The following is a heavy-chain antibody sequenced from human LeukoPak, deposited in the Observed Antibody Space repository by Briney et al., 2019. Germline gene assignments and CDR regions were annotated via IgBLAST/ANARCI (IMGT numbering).Heavy chain of an antibody. CDR2: IYSGGST. CDR3: ARDHSSSSWYGPGAFDI. CDR1: GFTVSSNY. V-gene: IGHV3-53*01. Sequence: GGSLRLSCAASGFTVSSNYMSWVRQAPGKGLEWVSVIYSGGSTYYADSVKGRFTISRDNSKNTLYLQMNSLRAEDTAVYYCARDHSSSSWYGPGAFDIWGQGTMVTVSS. J-gene: IGHJ3*02. D-gene: IGHD6-13*01.